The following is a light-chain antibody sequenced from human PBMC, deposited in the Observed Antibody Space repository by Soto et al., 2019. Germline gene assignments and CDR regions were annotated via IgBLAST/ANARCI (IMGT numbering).Light chain of an antibody. CDR3: SSYTSSSTLV. Sequence: QSVLTQPASVSGSPGQSITISCTGTSSDVGPYNYVSWYQQHPGKAPKLMIFEVNNRPSGVSNRFSGSKSGNTASLAISGLQAEDEADYYCSSYTSSSTLVFGGGTKLTVL. J-gene: IGLJ2*01. CDR1: SSDVGPYNY. V-gene: IGLV2-14*01. CDR2: EVN.